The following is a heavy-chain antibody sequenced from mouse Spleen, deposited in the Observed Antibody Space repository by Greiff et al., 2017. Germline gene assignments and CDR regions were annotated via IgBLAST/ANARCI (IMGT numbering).Heavy chain of an antibody. CDR2: INPNNGGT. V-gene: IGHV1-22*01. J-gene: IGHJ2*01. CDR3: ARAFYYYDGSYDYFDY. CDR1: GYTFTDYN. Sequence: EVQLQQSGPELVKPGASVKMSCKASGYTFTDYNMHWVKQSHGKSLEWIGYINPNNGGTSYNQKFKGKATLTVNKSSSTAYMELRSLTSEDSAVYYCARAFYYYDGSYDYFDYWGQGTTLTVSS. D-gene: IGHD1-1*01.